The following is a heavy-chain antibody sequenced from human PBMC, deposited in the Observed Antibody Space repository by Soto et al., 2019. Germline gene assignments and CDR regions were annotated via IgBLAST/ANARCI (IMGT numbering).Heavy chain of an antibody. Sequence: EVQLVESGGGLVQPGGSMKLTCAASGFTLSGSFIHWVRQASGKGLEWVGRIASRTHNYATAYGTSVQGRFTVSRDDSLNSAYLQLNGLNTEDTAGSFCAGLMDTFFDRFDYWGRGILVTVSS. V-gene: IGHV3-73*02. J-gene: IGHJ4*02. CDR1: GFTLSGSF. CDR3: AGLMDTFFDRFDY. CDR2: IASRTHNYAT. D-gene: IGHD2-8*01.